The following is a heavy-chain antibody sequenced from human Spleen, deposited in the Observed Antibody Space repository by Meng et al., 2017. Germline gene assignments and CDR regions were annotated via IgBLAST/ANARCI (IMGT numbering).Heavy chain of an antibody. D-gene: IGHD4-17*01. V-gene: IGHV4-31*01. CDR2: IYYTGTT. CDR3: ARGAGPTDFYFDH. Sequence: QVQLQESGPGLVKPSQTLSLTCTVSGGSISSGAYYWNWIRQPPGKGLEWIGYIYYTGTTDYNPSLKSLVTISMDTSKSQFSLRLSSVTAADTAVYYCARGAGPTDFYFDHWGQGTLVTVSS. CDR1: GGSISSGAYY. J-gene: IGHJ4*02.